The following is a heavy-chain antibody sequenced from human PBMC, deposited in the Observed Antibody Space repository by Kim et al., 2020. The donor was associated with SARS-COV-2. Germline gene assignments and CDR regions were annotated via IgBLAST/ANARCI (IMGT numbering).Heavy chain of an antibody. V-gene: IGHV3-21*01. Sequence: YADSVKGRFTISRNNAKNSLYLQMNSLRAEDTAVYYCARDYGPQINWFDPWGQGNLVTVSS. CDR3: ARDYGPQINWFDP. D-gene: IGHD3-10*01. J-gene: IGHJ5*02.